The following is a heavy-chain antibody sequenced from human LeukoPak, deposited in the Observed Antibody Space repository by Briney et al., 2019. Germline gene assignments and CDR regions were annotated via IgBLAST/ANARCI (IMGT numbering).Heavy chain of an antibody. CDR3: AMGNRGKSLAYY. J-gene: IGHJ4*02. D-gene: IGHD7-27*01. Sequence: NPAGSLRLSCAASGFTFSAYYMNWIRQAPGKGLEWVSHISDSGTFTDYADSVKGRFTISRDNAQKSLYLQMNSLRVEDTAVYYCAMGNRGKSLAYYWGQGTLVTVSS. V-gene: IGHV3-11*03. CDR1: GFTFSAYY. CDR2: ISDSGTFT.